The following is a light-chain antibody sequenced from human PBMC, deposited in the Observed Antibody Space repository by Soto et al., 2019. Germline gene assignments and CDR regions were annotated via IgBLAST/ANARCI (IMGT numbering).Light chain of an antibody. J-gene: IGKJ4*01. CDR3: QQYNVWPLT. CDR2: VAS. CDR1: QSGNSN. V-gene: IGKV3-15*01. Sequence: EIVMTQSPVTLSVSPGDRATLSCRASQSGNSNLAWYQHKPGQTPKLLIYVASTRTTGIPARFSGSWSGTEFTLPISSLQSEDFAVYYCQQYNVWPLTFGGGTKVEFK.